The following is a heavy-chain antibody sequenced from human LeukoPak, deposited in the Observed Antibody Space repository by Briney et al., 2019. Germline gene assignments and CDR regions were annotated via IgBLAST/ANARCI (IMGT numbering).Heavy chain of an antibody. CDR3: ARGRKSSSWYVGFDY. CDR1: GGSFSGYY. V-gene: IGHV4-34*01. D-gene: IGHD6-13*01. J-gene: IGHJ4*02. Sequence: SETLSLTCAVYGGSFSGYYWSWIRQPPGKGLEWIGEINHSGSTNYNPSLKSRVTISVDTSKNQSSLKLSSVTAADTAVYYCARGRKSSSWYVGFDYWGQGTLVTVSS. CDR2: INHSGST.